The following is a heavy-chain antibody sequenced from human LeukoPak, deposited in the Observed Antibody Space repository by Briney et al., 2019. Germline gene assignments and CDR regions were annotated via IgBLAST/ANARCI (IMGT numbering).Heavy chain of an antibody. Sequence: GGSLRLSCAASGFTLNMYSMNWVRQAPGKGLEWVSYVSSSSSLIYYSDSVRGRFTISRDSATNSVSLQMNSLRVEDTAVYYCAREDGYCSGGSCYTWYYMDVWGKGTLVTVSS. CDR2: VSSSSSLI. J-gene: IGHJ6*03. V-gene: IGHV3-48*01. CDR1: GFTLNMYS. CDR3: AREDGYCSGGSCYTWYYMDV. D-gene: IGHD2-15*01.